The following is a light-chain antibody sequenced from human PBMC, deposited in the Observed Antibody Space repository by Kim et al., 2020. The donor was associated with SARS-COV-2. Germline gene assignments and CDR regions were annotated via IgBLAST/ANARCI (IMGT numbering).Light chain of an antibody. V-gene: IGLV3-19*01. CDR3: KSRGTSGNVV. J-gene: IGLJ2*01. CDR2: GKN. Sequence: SSELTQDPAVSVALGQTVRITCRGDSLRSYYATWYQQKPGQAPVLVVYGKNNRPSGIPDRFSGPSSGNTASLTITGAQAEDEADYYCKSRGTSGNVVFGGGTQLTVL. CDR1: SLRSYY.